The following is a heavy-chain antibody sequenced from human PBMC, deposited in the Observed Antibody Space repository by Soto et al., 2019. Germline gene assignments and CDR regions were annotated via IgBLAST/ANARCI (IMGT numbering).Heavy chain of an antibody. V-gene: IGHV3-30*18. D-gene: IGHD2-15*01. J-gene: IGHJ4*02. Sequence: QVQLVESGGGVVQPGRSLRLSCAASGFTFSNFGMHWVRQAPGKGLEWVAVISSDGSDKYYSDSVKGRFTISRDKSKNTLFLQMSSMRVEDTAVYYCAKGSEVARQELDYWGQGNLVTVSS. CDR3: AKGSEVARQELDY. CDR1: GFTFSNFG. CDR2: ISSDGSDK.